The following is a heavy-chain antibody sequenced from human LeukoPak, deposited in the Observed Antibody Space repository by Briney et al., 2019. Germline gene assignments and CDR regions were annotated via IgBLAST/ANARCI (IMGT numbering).Heavy chain of an antibody. D-gene: IGHD6-13*01. J-gene: IGHJ4*02. V-gene: IGHV4-39*01. Sequence: SETLSLTCTVSGGSISSSSYYWGWIRQPPGKGLEWIGSIYYSGSTYYNPSLKSRVTISVDTSKNQFSLKLGSVTAADTAVYYCARHHRSSSWNFDYWGQGTLVTVSS. CDR3: ARHHRSSSWNFDY. CDR2: IYYSGST. CDR1: GGSISSSSYY.